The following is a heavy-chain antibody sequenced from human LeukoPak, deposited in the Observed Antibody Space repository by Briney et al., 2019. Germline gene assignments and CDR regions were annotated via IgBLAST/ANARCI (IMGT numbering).Heavy chain of an antibody. CDR2: ISAYNGNT. CDR1: GYTFTSYG. D-gene: IGHD4-23*01. Sequence: GASVKVSCKASGYTFTSYGISWVRQAPGQGLEWMGWISAYNGNTNYAQKLQGRVTMTTDTSTSTAYMELRSLRSDDTAVYYCARALLIDYDGNSGPFDPWGQGTLVTVSS. J-gene: IGHJ5*02. V-gene: IGHV1-18*01. CDR3: ARALLIDYDGNSGPFDP.